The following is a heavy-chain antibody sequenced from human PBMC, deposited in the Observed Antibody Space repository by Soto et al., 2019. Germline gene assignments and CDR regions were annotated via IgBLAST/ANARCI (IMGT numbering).Heavy chain of an antibody. Sequence: QVQLQESGPGLVKPSGTLSLTCAVSGGSVTISNWWSWVRQTPGKVLEWIGQIHHSGSTNYSPSLSSRGTKAVVKAKRQFTLEMQSVTAADTAVYYSARGGYYVYMDVWGKGSKVTVSS. CDR3: ARGGYYVYMDV. J-gene: IGHJ6*03. V-gene: IGHV4-4*02. CDR1: GGSVTISNW. CDR2: IHHSGST. D-gene: IGHD3-10*02.